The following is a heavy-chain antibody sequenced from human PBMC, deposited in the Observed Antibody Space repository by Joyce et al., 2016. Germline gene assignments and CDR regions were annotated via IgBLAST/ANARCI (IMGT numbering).Heavy chain of an antibody. D-gene: IGHD1-26*01. Sequence: QVQLQESGPGLVKPSETLSLICTVSGGSISSNYWSWIRQPPGEGLEWIGNLNESGRSNDNASFKSRVTISKDTSKNQISLKLSSVTAADTAVYYCARKSREWELDAFDIWGPGTMVSVS. J-gene: IGHJ3*02. CDR1: GGSISSNY. CDR3: ARKSREWELDAFDI. V-gene: IGHV4-59*01. CDR2: LNESGRS.